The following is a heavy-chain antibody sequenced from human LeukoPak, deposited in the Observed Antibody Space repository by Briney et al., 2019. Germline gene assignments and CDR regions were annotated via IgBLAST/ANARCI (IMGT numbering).Heavy chain of an antibody. Sequence: PGGSLRLSCAASGLTFSGYGMHWVRQAPGKGLEWVAIIWYDGSIKYYVDSVKGRFTISRDNAKKSLYLQMNSLRAEDTAVYYCARVYSSGWSYWGQGTLVTVSS. CDR2: IWYDGSIK. CDR1: GLTFSGYG. J-gene: IGHJ4*02. D-gene: IGHD6-19*01. V-gene: IGHV3-33*01. CDR3: ARVYSSGWSY.